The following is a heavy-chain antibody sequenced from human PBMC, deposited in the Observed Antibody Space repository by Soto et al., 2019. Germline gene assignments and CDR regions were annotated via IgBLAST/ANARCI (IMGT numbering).Heavy chain of an antibody. CDR3: ARGSWPYYYYGMDV. CDR2: IYYSGST. Sequence: SETLSLTCTVSGGSISSSYWSWIRQPPGKGLEWIGYIYYSGSTNYKPSLKSRVTISVDTSKNQFSLKLRSVTAADTAVYYCARGSWPYYYYGMDVWGQGTPVTAP. CDR1: GGSISSSY. D-gene: IGHD6-13*01. J-gene: IGHJ6*02. V-gene: IGHV4-59*01.